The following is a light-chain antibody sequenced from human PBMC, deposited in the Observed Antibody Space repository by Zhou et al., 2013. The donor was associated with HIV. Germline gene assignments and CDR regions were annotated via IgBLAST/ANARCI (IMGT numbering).Light chain of an antibody. J-gene: IGKJ1*01. Sequence: AIQMTQSPSSLSASVGDRVTITCRASQGIRSDLGWYQHKPGKAPKLLIYPASSLQSGVPSRFSGSRSGTDFTLTISSLQPEDFATYYCLQHNTYPQTFGQGTKVEIK. CDR3: LQHNTYPQT. CDR2: PAS. V-gene: IGKV1-6*01. CDR1: QGIRSD.